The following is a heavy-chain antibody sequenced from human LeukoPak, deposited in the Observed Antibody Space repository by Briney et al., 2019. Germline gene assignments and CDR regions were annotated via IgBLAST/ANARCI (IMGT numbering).Heavy chain of an antibody. V-gene: IGHV1-69*04. CDR1: GGTFSSYA. CDR3: ARRPPSNYYDSSGYYSNWYFDL. CDR2: IIPILGIA. J-gene: IGHJ2*01. D-gene: IGHD3-22*01. Sequence: SVKVSCKASGGTFSSYAISWVRQAPGQGLEWMGRIIPILGIANYAQKFQGRVTITADKSTSTAYMELSSLRSEDTAVYYCARRPPSNYYDSSGYYSNWYFDLWGRGTLVTVSS.